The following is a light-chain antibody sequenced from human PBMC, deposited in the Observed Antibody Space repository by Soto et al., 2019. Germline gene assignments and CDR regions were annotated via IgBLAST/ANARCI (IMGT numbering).Light chain of an antibody. CDR1: SSDVGGYNF. J-gene: IGLJ1*01. V-gene: IGLV2-11*01. Sequence: QSALTQTASVSGSPGQSITMSCTGTSSDVGGYNFVSWYQQHPGKAPKLMIYDVSKRPSGVPDRFSGSKSGNTASLTISGLQAEDEADYYCCSYAGSYTYVFGTGTKLTVL. CDR2: DVS. CDR3: CSYAGSYTYV.